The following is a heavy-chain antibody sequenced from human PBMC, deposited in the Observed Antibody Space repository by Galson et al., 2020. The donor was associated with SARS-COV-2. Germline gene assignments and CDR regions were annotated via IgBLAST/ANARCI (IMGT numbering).Heavy chain of an antibody. CDR2: LSSGGNT. J-gene: IGHJ6*02. D-gene: IGHD6-19*01. CDR1: GFNVSSNF. CDR3: AREAGHISDWAWYYYGMDV. V-gene: IGHV3-53*01. Sequence: GESLKISCAASGFNVSSNFMNWVRQAPGKGLESVSVLSSGGNTYYADSVRGRFTISRDNSKNTLYLQMNSLRAEDTAVYYCAREAGHISDWAWYYYGMDVWGQGTTVTVSS.